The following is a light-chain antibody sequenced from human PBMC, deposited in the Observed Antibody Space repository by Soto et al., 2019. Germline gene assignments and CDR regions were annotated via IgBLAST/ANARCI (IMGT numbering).Light chain of an antibody. J-gene: IGKJ2*01. CDR1: QSVSSK. V-gene: IGKV3D-15*01. CDR2: DAS. Sequence: EIVMTQSPATLSVSPGERATLSCRASQSVSSKLAWYQQKPGQAPRLVIYDASTRATGIPGRFSGSGSGTEFTLTISSLQFEDFAVYYCQQYNNWPPVYTFGQGTKLEIK. CDR3: QQYNNWPPVYT.